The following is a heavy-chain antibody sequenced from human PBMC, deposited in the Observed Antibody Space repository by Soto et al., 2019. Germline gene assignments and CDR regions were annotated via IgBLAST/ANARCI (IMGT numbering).Heavy chain of an antibody. CDR1: GFTFSDYY. D-gene: IGHD1-1*01. CDR2: SSNSGTFS. CDR3: ARSGDNYNRLDY. J-gene: IGHJ4*02. Sequence: GGALRLSCEGSGFTFSDYYISWIRQAPGKGLEWISYSSNSGTFSRYADSVKGRFSISRDNTKNLLYLQMNSLRAEDTAVYYCARSGDNYNRLDYWGQGTPVTVSS. V-gene: IGHV3-11*06.